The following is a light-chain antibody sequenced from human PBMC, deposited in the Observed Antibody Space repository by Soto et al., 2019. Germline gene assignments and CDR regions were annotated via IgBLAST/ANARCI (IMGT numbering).Light chain of an antibody. Sequence: EIVMTQSPATLSVSPGERATISCRASQSVSSNLAWYQQKPGLAPRLLIYDASRRATGISDRFSGSGSGTDFTLTISRLEPEDFAVYYCQQYGSSPSFGGGTKVDIK. CDR1: QSVSSN. V-gene: IGKV3D-20*01. CDR2: DAS. J-gene: IGKJ4*01. CDR3: QQYGSSPS.